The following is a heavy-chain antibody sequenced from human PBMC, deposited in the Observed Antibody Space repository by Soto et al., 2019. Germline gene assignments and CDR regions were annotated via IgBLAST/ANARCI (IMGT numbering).Heavy chain of an antibody. CDR1: GGSISSSSYY. Sequence: ETLSLTCTVSGGSISSSSYYWGWIRQPPGKGLEWIGSIYYSGSTYYNPSLKSRVTISVDTSKNQFSLKLSSVTAADTAVYYCARHYDILTGYYPPFDYWGQGTLVTVSS. CDR2: IYYSGST. J-gene: IGHJ4*02. CDR3: ARHYDILTGYYPPFDY. D-gene: IGHD3-9*01. V-gene: IGHV4-39*01.